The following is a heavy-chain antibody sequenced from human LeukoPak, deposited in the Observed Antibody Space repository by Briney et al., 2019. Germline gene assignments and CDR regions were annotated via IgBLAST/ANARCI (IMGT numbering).Heavy chain of an antibody. CDR1: GGTFISYA. CDR2: IIPIFGTA. V-gene: IGHV1-69*05. CDR3: ARDALFYYGSGNYFDY. J-gene: IGHJ4*02. Sequence: ASVKVSCKASGGTFISYAISWVRQAPGQGLEWMGPIIPIFGTANYAQKFQGRVTITTDESTSTAYMELSSLRSEDTAVYYCARDALFYYGSGNYFDYWGQGTLVTVSS. D-gene: IGHD3-10*01.